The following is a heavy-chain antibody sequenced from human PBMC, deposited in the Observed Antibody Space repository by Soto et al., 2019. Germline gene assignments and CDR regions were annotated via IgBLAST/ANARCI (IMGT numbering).Heavy chain of an antibody. Sequence: EVQLVESGGGLVQPGGSLKLSCAASGFTFSGSAMHWVRQASGKGLEWVGRIRSKANSYATAYAASVKGRFTISRDDAKNTAYLRMNGREPEDTAVYYCTRPSGMDVWGQGTTVTVSS. V-gene: IGHV3-73*02. CDR1: GFTFSGSA. CDR3: TRPSGMDV. CDR2: IRSKANSYAT. J-gene: IGHJ6*02.